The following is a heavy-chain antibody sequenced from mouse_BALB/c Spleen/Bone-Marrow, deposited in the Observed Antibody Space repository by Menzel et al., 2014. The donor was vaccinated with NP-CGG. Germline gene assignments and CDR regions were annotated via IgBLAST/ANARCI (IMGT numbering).Heavy chain of an antibody. V-gene: IGHV2-6-1*01. J-gene: IGHJ4*01. CDR2: IWSDGST. D-gene: IGHD2-1*01. CDR3: ARNGNFYAMDY. CDR1: GFSLTSYG. Sequence: VQLQQSGPGLVSPSQSLSITCTISGFSLTSYGVHWVRQPPGKGLEWLVVIWSDGSTTYNSALKSRLSISKDNSKSQVFLKMNSLQTDDTAMYYCARNGNFYAMDYWGQGTSVTVSS.